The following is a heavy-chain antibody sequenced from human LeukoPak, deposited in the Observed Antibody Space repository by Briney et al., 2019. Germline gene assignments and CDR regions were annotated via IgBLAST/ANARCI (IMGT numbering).Heavy chain of an antibody. CDR1: GGSISTYF. D-gene: IGHD6-13*01. CDR3: ARDHIAAAGTACWFDP. J-gene: IGHJ5*02. Sequence: SETLSLTCTVSGGSISTYFWSWIRQPAGKGLEWIGRIYTSETTNYNPSLKSRVSMSVDTSKNQFSLNLSSVTAADTAVYYCARDHIAAAGTACWFDPWGQGTLVTVSS. CDR2: IYTSETT. V-gene: IGHV4-4*07.